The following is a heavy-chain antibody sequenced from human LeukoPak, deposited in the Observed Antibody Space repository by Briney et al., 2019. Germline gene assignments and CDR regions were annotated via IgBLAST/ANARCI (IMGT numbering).Heavy chain of an antibody. Sequence: GGSLRLSCAASGFTVSSNYMSWVRQAPGKGPEWVSVIYSGGSTYYADSVKGRFTISRDNSKNTLYLQMNSLRAEDTAVYYCARVQDGYSSSWYRFDYWGQGTLVTVSS. D-gene: IGHD6-13*01. CDR2: IYSGGST. CDR1: GFTVSSNY. V-gene: IGHV3-66*01. J-gene: IGHJ4*02. CDR3: ARVQDGYSSSWYRFDY.